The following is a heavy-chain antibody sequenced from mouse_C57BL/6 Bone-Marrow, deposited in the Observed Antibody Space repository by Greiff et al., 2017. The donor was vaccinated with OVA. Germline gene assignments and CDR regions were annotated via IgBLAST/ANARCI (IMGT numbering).Heavy chain of an antibody. V-gene: IGHV1-64*01. CDR3: ASPFLITTVVATPDD. CDR2: IHPNSGST. CDR1: GYTFTSYW. D-gene: IGHD1-1*01. J-gene: IGHJ2*01. Sequence: QVQLQQPGAELVKPGASVKLSCKASGYTFTSYWMHWVKQRPGQGLEWIGMIHPNSGSTNYNEKFKRKATLTVDKSSSTAYMQLSSLTSEDSAVYDCASPFLITTVVATPDDWGKGTTLTVSS.